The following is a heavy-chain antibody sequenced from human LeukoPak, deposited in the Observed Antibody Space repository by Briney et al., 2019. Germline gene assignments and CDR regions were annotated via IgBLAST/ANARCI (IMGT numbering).Heavy chain of an antibody. CDR3: ARGNPGVIDY. V-gene: IGHV1-46*01. Sequence: GASVKVSFKASGYTFTSYYMHWVRQAPGQGLGWMGMINPSGGSTSYAQKFQGRVTMTRDTSTSTVYMELSSLRSEDTAVYYCARGNPGVIDYWGQGTLVTVSS. D-gene: IGHD3-10*01. CDR1: GYTFTSYY. CDR2: INPSGGST. J-gene: IGHJ4*02.